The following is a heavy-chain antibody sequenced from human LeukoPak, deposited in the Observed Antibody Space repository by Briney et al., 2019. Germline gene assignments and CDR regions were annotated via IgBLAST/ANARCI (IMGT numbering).Heavy chain of an antibody. CDR3: ARGNGGYDFDY. D-gene: IGHD5-12*01. CDR2: FYYSGST. J-gene: IGHJ4*02. CDR1: GGSISSYY. V-gene: IGHV4-59*01. Sequence: SETLSLTCTVSGGSISSYYWSWIRQPPGKGLEWIGYFYYSGSTNYNPSLKSRVTISVDTSKNQFSLKLNSVTAADTAVYYCARGNGGYDFDYWGQGTLATVSS.